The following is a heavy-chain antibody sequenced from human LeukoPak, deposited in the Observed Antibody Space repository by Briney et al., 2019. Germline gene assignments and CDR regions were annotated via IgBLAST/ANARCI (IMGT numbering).Heavy chain of an antibody. CDR3: ASQDIAAAGTGAFDI. Sequence: PSETPSLTCTVSGGSISSSSYYWGWIRQPPGKGLEWIGSIYYSGSTYYNPSLKSRVTISVDTSKNQFSLKLSSVTAADTAVYYCASQDIAAAGTGAFDIWGQGTMVTVSS. D-gene: IGHD6-13*01. J-gene: IGHJ3*02. V-gene: IGHV4-39*05. CDR1: GGSISSSSYY. CDR2: IYYSGST.